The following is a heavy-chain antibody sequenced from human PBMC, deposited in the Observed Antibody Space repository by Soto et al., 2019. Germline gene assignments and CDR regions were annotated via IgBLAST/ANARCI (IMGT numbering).Heavy chain of an antibody. V-gene: IGHV3-9*01. CDR1: GFNFDDFA. CDR2: ISWEGGSI. Sequence: GGSLRLSCAASGFNFDDFATHWVRRAPGKGLEWVSGISWEGGSIGYADSVKGRFIISRDNAKNSLFLQMNSLTADDTALYYCAKDHDEDFGYDLDYFNSWGQGTQVTVSS. D-gene: IGHD5-12*01. CDR3: AKDHDEDFGYDLDYFNS. J-gene: IGHJ4*02.